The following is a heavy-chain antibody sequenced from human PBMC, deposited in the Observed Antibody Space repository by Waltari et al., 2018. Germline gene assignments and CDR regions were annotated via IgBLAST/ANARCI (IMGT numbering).Heavy chain of an antibody. J-gene: IGHJ5*02. V-gene: IGHV4-39*07. CDR2: IYSAGYT. Sequence: QVQLQESGPGLVKPSETLSLTCTVSGASISTSPYYWGWIRQPPGKGLEWIGNIYSAGYTYYDPSPKSRVTISVDTSKNQFSLKMSSVTAADTAIYYCARVSGGYPVGWIDPWGQGTVVTVSS. CDR3: ARVSGGYPVGWIDP. D-gene: IGHD1-26*01. CDR1: GASISTSPYY.